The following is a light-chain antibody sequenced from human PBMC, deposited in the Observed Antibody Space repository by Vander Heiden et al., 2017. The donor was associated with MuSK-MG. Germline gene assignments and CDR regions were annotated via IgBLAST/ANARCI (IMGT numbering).Light chain of an antibody. V-gene: IGKV1-33*01. Sequence: SSLSASVGDRVTITCQASQDISNYLNWYQQKPGKAPKLLIYDASNLETGVPSRFSGSGSGTDFTFTISSLQPEDFATYYCQQDDNLPYTFGQGTKLEIK. CDR1: QDISNY. J-gene: IGKJ2*01. CDR3: QQDDNLPYT. CDR2: DAS.